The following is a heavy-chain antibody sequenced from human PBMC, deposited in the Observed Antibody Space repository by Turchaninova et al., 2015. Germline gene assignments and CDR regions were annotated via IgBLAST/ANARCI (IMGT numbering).Heavy chain of an antibody. CDR1: GFSFSRYW. CDR2: INPNGNER. CDR3: ARGPQYYFDY. V-gene: IGHV3-7*01. D-gene: IGHD2/OR15-2a*01. J-gene: IGHJ4*02. Sequence: EVQMVESGGGLVQPGGSMSISCAASGFSFSRYWMRGVRQAPGRGREWVTKINPNGNERYILHPLTGRYTISRDNARNSLFLQRNSLRAEDTAVYYCARGPQYYFDYWGQGALVTVSS.